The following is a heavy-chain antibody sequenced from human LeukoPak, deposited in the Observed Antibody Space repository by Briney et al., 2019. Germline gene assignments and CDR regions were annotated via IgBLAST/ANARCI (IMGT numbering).Heavy chain of an antibody. CDR2: INEDGSEK. J-gene: IGHJ4*02. CDR1: GFTLRTYW. V-gene: IGHV3-7*05. CDR3: VRFPTGFDY. Sequence: PGGSLRLSCAASGFTLRTYWMTWVRPAPGKGLEWVANINEDGSEKYYVDSVKGRFTISRDNAKNSLYLQMNSLRGEDTAVYYCVRFPTGFDYWGQGTLVTVSS. D-gene: IGHD4-17*01.